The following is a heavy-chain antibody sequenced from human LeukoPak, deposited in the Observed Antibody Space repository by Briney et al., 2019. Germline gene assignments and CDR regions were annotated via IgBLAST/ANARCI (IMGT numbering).Heavy chain of an antibody. V-gene: IGHV1-8*01. Sequence: ASVKVSCKASGYTYTSYDINWVRQATGQGLEWMGWMNPNSGNTGYAPKFQGRVTMTRNTSISTAYMELSSLRSEDTAVYYCARGAKRRNWFDPWGQGTLVTVSS. CDR3: ARGAKRRNWFDP. J-gene: IGHJ5*02. CDR1: GYTYTSYD. CDR2: MNPNSGNT.